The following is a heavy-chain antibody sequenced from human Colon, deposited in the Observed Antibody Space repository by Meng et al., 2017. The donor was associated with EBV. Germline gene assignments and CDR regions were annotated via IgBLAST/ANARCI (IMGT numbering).Heavy chain of an antibody. CDR3: ARRTTVNLRSFDS. J-gene: IGHJ4*02. V-gene: IGHV4-34*01. CDR1: GGSFSGYY. CDR2: INHSGST. D-gene: IGHD4-17*01. Sequence: QVPIQAWGGGLLKPSETLSLPCAVSGGSFSGYYWSWIRQAPGKGLEWIGEINHSGSTKFNPSLESRVSISVDTSENQVSLKLTSVTAADTAVYYCARRTTVNLRSFDSWGQGTLVTVSS.